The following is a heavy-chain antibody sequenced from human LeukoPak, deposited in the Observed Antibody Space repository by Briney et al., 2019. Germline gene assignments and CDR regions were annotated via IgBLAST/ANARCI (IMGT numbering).Heavy chain of an antibody. CDR3: TTATSY. J-gene: IGHJ4*02. CDR1: GFTFSNAW. CDR2: ITSKTYSETT. Sequence: GGSLRLSCEASGFTFSNAWMSWVRQAPGKGLEWVGRITSKTYSETTDYPAPVKGRFTISRDDSKNTVYLEMNSLETEDTAVYYCTTATSYWGQGSLVTVSS. V-gene: IGHV3-15*01.